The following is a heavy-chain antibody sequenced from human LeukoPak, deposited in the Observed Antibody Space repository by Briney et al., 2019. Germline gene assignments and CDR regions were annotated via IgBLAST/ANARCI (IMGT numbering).Heavy chain of an antibody. CDR3: ARGNSSGWYYFDY. J-gene: IGHJ4*02. CDR1: GFTFSSYA. D-gene: IGHD6-19*01. CDR2: ISYDGSNK. Sequence: GRSLRLSCAASGFTFSSYAMHWVRQAPGKGLEWVEVISYDGSNKYYADSVKGRFTISRDNSKNTLYLQMNSLRAEDTAVYYCARGNSSGWYYFDYWGQGTLVTVSS. V-gene: IGHV3-30*04.